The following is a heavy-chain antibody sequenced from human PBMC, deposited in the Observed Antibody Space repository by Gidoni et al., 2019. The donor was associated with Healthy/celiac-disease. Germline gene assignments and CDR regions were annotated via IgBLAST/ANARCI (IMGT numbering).Heavy chain of an antibody. CDR2: SHWNDDK. CDR1: GFSLSTSGVG. Sequence: QITLQESGPTLVKPTQTLTLTCPFSGFSLSTSGVGVGWIRQPPGKDLEWLALSHWNDDKRSSPSLKSRLTITKDTSKIQVVLTMTNMDPVDTATYSCAHLSGAPVVPAAMMVWFDPWGQGTLVTVSS. D-gene: IGHD2-2*01. V-gene: IGHV2-5*01. J-gene: IGHJ5*02. CDR3: AHLSGAPVVPAAMMVWFDP.